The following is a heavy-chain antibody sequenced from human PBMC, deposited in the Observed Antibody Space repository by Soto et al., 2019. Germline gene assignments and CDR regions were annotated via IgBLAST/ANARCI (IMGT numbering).Heavy chain of an antibody. D-gene: IGHD2-2*01. CDR3: ARPTLYCSSTSCYASHHYGTDV. J-gene: IGHJ6*02. Sequence: GGSLRLSCAASGFTFSSYSMNLVRQSPGKGLEWVSSISSSSSYIYYADSVKGRFTISRDNDKNSLYLQMNSLRAEDTAVYYCARPTLYCSSTSCYASHHYGTDVWAQGTTVTVSS. CDR2: ISSSSSYI. V-gene: IGHV3-21*01. CDR1: GFTFSSYS.